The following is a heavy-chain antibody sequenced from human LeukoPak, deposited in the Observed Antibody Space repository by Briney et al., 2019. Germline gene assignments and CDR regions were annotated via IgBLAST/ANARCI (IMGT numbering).Heavy chain of an antibody. CDR3: AKGITMVRGILGYYYYYGMDV. J-gene: IGHJ6*02. CDR1: GFTFSSYA. CDR2: ISGSGGST. Sequence: PGGSLRLSCAASGFTFSSYAVSWVRQAPGKGLEWVSGISGSGGSTYYADSVRGRFTISRDNSKNTLYLQMNSLRAEDTAVYYCAKGITMVRGILGYYYYYGMDVWGQGTTVTVSS. D-gene: IGHD3-10*01. V-gene: IGHV3-23*01.